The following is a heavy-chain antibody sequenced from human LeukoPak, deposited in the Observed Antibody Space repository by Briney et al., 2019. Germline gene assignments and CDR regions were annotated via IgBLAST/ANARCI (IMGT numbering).Heavy chain of an antibody. CDR3: GRDPKLGIRGYTYGYIDY. CDR2: INTNTGNP. Sequence: GASVKVACKTSGYTFSTYAISWVRQAPGQGLEWMGWINTNTGNPTYAQGFFTGRYVFSLDTSVSTAYLQINGLKADDTAVYYCGRDPKLGIRGYTYGYIDYWGQGTLVTVAS. CDR1: GYTFSTYA. J-gene: IGHJ4*02. D-gene: IGHD5-18*01. V-gene: IGHV7-4-1*02.